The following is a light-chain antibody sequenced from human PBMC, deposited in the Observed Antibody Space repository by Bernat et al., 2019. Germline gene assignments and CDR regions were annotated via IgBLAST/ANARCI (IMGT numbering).Light chain of an antibody. CDR2: AAS. V-gene: IGKV1-39*01. J-gene: IGKJ5*01. CDR3: QQSYSTPIT. CDR1: QSISSY. Sequence: DIQMTQSPSSLSASVGDRVTITCRASQSISSYLNWYQQKPGEATKLLIYAASSLQSGVPSRFSGSGSGTDFTLTISSLQPEDFATYYCQQSYSTPITFCQGTRLEIK.